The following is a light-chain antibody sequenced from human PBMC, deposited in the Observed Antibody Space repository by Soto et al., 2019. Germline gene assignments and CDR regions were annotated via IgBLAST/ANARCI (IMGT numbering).Light chain of an antibody. CDR2: DGS. Sequence: QSALTQPPSVSGSPGQSITISCTGTSSDVGGYNYVSWYQQHPDKAPKIMIYDGSKRPSGVPDRFSGSKSGNTASLTISGLQAEDEADYYCCSYAGSPTYVFGSGTKLTVL. CDR1: SSDVGGYNY. J-gene: IGLJ1*01. V-gene: IGLV2-11*01. CDR3: CSYAGSPTYV.